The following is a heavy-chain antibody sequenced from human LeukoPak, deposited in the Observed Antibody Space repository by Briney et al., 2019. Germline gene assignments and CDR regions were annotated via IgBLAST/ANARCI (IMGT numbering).Heavy chain of an antibody. Sequence: SETLSLTCTVSGGSISSSSHYWGWIRQPPGKGLEWIGSIYYSGSTYYNPSLKSRVTISVDTSKNQFSLKLSSVTAADTAVYYCARDTFIPATEGYWGQGTLVTVSS. CDR1: GGSISSSSHY. J-gene: IGHJ4*02. V-gene: IGHV4-39*07. D-gene: IGHD2-2*01. CDR2: IYYSGST. CDR3: ARDTFIPATEGY.